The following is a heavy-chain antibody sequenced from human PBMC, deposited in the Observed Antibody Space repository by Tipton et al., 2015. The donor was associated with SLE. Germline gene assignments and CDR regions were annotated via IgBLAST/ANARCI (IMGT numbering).Heavy chain of an antibody. J-gene: IGHJ6*02. Sequence: QSGAEVKKPGASVKVSCKASGYTFISYGITWVRQAPGQGLEWMGWISAYNGNTNYAQKLQGRVTMTTDTSTTTAYMELRSLRSDDTAVYYCARDRGSSGWDGGLDVWGQGTTVTVSS. CDR2: ISAYNGNT. V-gene: IGHV1-18*04. CDR3: ARDRGSSGWDGGLDV. D-gene: IGHD6-19*01. CDR1: GYTFISYG.